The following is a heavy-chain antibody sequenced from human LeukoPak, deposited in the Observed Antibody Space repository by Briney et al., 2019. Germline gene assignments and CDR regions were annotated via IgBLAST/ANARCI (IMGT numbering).Heavy chain of an antibody. CDR1: QYSFTNYW. V-gene: IGHV5-51*01. CDR2: IYPGDSDT. D-gene: IGHD6-25*01. J-gene: IGHJ6*02. Sequence: GESLKISCKVSQYSFTNYWISWVRQMPGKGLEWMGIIYPGDSDTRYSPSFQGQVTISADKSISTAYLQWSSLKASDTAMYYCARVSDYYYYYGMDVWGQGTTVTVSS. CDR3: ARVSDYYYYYGMDV.